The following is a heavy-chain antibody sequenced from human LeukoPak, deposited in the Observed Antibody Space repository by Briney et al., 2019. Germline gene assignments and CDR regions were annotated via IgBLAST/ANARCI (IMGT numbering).Heavy chain of an antibody. Sequence: SVKVSCKASGGTFSSYAISWVRQAPGQGLEWMGRIIPILGIANYAQKFQGRVTITADKSTSTAYMELSSLRSEDTAVYYCAREGSMVRGVIITLPFDYWGQGTLVTVSS. CDR1: GGTFSSYA. CDR3: AREGSMVRGVIITLPFDY. CDR2: IIPILGIA. J-gene: IGHJ4*02. D-gene: IGHD3-10*01. V-gene: IGHV1-69*04.